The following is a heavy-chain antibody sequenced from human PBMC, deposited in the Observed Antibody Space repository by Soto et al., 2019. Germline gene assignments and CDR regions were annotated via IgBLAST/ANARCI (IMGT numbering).Heavy chain of an antibody. J-gene: IGHJ4*02. CDR1: GYTFTGYY. D-gene: IGHD5-12*01. V-gene: IGHV1-2*02. CDR2: INPKSGAT. Sequence: ASVKVSCKASGYTFTGYYIHWVRQAPGQGLEWMGWINPKSGATDYLQKFQGRVTMTRDTSITSVYMEFSGLRSDDTAVYYCERDNSGDDEEFDSWGQGTQVTVSS. CDR3: ERDNSGDDEEFDS.